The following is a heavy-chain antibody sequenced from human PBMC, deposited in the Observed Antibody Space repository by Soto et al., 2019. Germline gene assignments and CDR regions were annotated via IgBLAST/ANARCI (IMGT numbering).Heavy chain of an antibody. V-gene: IGHV4-34*01. CDR3: ARGIVGSSSWYYYYGMDV. CDR2: INHSGST. D-gene: IGHD6-13*01. CDR1: GGSFSGYY. Sequence: PSETLSLTCAVYGGSFSGYYWSWIRQPPGKGLEWIGEINHSGSTNYNPSLKSRVTISVDTSKNQFSLKLSSVTAADTTVYYCARGIVGSSSWYYYYGMDVWGQGTTVTVSS. J-gene: IGHJ6*02.